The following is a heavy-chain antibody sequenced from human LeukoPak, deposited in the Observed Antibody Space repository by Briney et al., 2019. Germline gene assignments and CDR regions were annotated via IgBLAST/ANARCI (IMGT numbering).Heavy chain of an antibody. CDR3: ARQADVPSAIGYFDY. CDR1: GGSISSGYY. D-gene: IGHD2-2*01. Sequence: SETLSLTCTVSGGSISSGYYWGWIRQSPGKGLEWIGSISHGGSTHYNASLKGRVTISLETSKNQFSLNLRSVTAADTAVYYCARQADVPSAIGYFDYWGQGTLVTVSA. CDR2: ISHGGST. V-gene: IGHV4-38-2*02. J-gene: IGHJ4*02.